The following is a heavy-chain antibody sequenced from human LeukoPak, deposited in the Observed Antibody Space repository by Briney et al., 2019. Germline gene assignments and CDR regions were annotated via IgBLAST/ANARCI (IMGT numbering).Heavy chain of an antibody. CDR3: ARDPHSGSYYRAFDI. D-gene: IGHD1-26*01. CDR1: GGSISSSSYY. V-gene: IGHV4-39*07. Sequence: PSETLSLTCTVSGGSISSSSYYWGWIRQPPGKGLEWIGSIYYSGSTYYNPSLKSRVTISVDTSKNQFSLKLSSVTAADTAVYYCARDPHSGSYYRAFDIWGQGTMVTVSS. J-gene: IGHJ3*02. CDR2: IYYSGST.